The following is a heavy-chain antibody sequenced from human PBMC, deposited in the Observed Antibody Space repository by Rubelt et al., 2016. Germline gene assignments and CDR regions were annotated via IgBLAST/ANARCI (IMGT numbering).Heavy chain of an antibody. CDR3: ARDNSNSVVSYNWFDA. V-gene: IGHV3-74*01. J-gene: IGHJ5*02. Sequence: GKRLVWVSRINSDGSTTSYADSVKGRFTISRDDATNTLYLQMNSLRAEDTAVSYCARDNSNSVVSYNWFDAWGQGTLVTVSS. CDR2: INSDGSTT. D-gene: IGHD4-11*01.